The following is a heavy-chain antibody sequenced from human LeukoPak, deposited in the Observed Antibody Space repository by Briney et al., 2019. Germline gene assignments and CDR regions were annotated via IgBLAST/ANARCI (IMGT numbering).Heavy chain of an antibody. CDR1: GFTFSSYA. V-gene: IGHV3-23*01. CDR3: ARARLTMVRGVQGFDY. Sequence: PGGSLRLSCAASGFTFSSYAMSWVRQAPGKGLEWVSAISGSRSYTYYADSVKGRFTISRDNSKNTLYLQMNSLRAEDTAVYYCARARLTMVRGVQGFDYWGQGTLVTVSS. D-gene: IGHD3-10*01. J-gene: IGHJ4*02. CDR2: ISGSRSYT.